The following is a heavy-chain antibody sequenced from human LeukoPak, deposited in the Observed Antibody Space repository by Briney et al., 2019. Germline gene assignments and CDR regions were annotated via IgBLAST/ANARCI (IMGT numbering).Heavy chain of an antibody. D-gene: IGHD5-12*01. CDR3: AKDSEDIVATPSNY. Sequence: GGSLRLSCAASGFTFRSYAMHWVRQAPGTGLEWVSFISYDGNNQYYADSVKGRFTISRDNSKNTLYLQMNSLRTEDTAVYYCAKDSEDIVATPSNYWGQGTLVTVSS. CDR2: ISYDGNNQ. CDR1: GFTFRSYA. V-gene: IGHV3-30*04. J-gene: IGHJ4*02.